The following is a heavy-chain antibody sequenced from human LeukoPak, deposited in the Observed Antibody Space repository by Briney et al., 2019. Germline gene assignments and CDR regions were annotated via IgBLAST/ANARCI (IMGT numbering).Heavy chain of an antibody. D-gene: IGHD1-14*01. CDR2: INHSGST. J-gene: IGHJ4*02. Sequence: PSETLSLTCAVYGGSFSGYYCSWIRQPPGKGLELIGDINHSGSTNYNPSLKSRVTISVDTSKNQFSLKLSSVTAADTAVYYCARKAFREDEAEEGTTGYFDYWGQGTLVTVSS. CDR3: ARKAFREDEAEEGTTGYFDY. V-gene: IGHV4-34*01. CDR1: GGSFSGYY.